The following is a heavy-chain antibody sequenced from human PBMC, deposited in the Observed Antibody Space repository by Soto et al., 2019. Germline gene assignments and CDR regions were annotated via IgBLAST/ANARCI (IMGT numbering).Heavy chain of an antibody. V-gene: IGHV3-30-3*01. D-gene: IGHD3-22*01. CDR3: ARAHGPYYDSSYYGLARNFFDL. CDR2: ISFDGSNK. Sequence: GGSLRLSCAATGFTFSSHAMNWVRQAPGKGLEWVSVISFDGSNKYYAESVRGRYSISRDNSKKVLYLDMNSLRPDDTAIYYCARAHGPYYDSSYYGLARNFFDLWGQGVLVTVSS. CDR1: GFTFSSHA. J-gene: IGHJ4*02.